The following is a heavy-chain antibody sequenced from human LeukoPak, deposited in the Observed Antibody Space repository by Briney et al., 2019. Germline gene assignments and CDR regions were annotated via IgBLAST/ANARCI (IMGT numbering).Heavy chain of an antibody. CDR3: AKAEGGATRPYFDY. J-gene: IGHJ4*02. Sequence: PGGSLRLSCAASGFTFSSYGMHWVRQAPGKGLEWVAFIRYDGSNKYYADSVKGRFTISRDNSKNTLYLQMNSLRAEDTAVYYCAKAEGGATRPYFDYWGQGTLATVSS. CDR1: GFTFSSYG. CDR2: IRYDGSNK. D-gene: IGHD1-26*01. V-gene: IGHV3-30*02.